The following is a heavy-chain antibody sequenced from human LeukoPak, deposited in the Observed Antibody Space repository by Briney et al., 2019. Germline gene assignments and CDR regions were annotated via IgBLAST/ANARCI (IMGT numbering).Heavy chain of an antibody. Sequence: SVKVSCKASGGTFSSYAISWVRQAPGQGLEWMGGIIPIFGTANYAQKFQGRVTITADESTSTAYMELSSLRSEDTAVYYCARCEGYRSSTSCYWFGWFDPWGQGTLVTVSS. V-gene: IGHV1-69*13. CDR2: IIPIFGTA. D-gene: IGHD2-2*01. CDR3: ARCEGYRSSTSCYWFGWFDP. J-gene: IGHJ5*02. CDR1: GGTFSSYA.